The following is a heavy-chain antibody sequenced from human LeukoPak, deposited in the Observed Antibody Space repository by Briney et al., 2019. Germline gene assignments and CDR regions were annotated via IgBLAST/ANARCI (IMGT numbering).Heavy chain of an antibody. D-gene: IGHD6-19*01. V-gene: IGHV3-33*01. CDR1: GLTFSSYG. CDR2: IWYDGSNK. J-gene: IGHJ4*02. CDR3: ARGQGAVEAVAVQTLDY. Sequence: GGSLRLSCAASGLTFSSYGMHWVRQAPGRGLEWVAVIWYDGSNKYYADSVKGRFTISRDNSKNTLYLQMNSLRAEDTAVYYCARGQGAVEAVAVQTLDYWGQGTLVTVSS.